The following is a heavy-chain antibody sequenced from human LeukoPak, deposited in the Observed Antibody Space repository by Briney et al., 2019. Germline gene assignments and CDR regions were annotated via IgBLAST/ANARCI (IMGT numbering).Heavy chain of an antibody. Sequence: PGGSLRLSCAASGFTFSHAWMSWVRQAPGKGLEWLGRIKSKTGGETTDYAAPVRGRFTISRDDSKNTLFLQMNSLKTEDTAVYYCTSNMVQWGQGTLVPVSS. CDR1: GFTFSHAW. D-gene: IGHD2/OR15-2a*01. CDR3: TSNMVQ. V-gene: IGHV3-15*01. CDR2: IKSKTGGETT. J-gene: IGHJ4*02.